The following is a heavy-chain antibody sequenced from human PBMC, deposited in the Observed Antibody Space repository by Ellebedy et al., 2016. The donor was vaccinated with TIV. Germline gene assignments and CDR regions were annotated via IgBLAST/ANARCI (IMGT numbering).Heavy chain of an antibody. D-gene: IGHD4-17*01. V-gene: IGHV3-7*01. CDR1: GFSFSSYW. Sequence: GESLKIPCAATGFSFSSYWMSWVRQAPGKGLEWVANMNQGGSQNYYVDSVKGRFTISRDNAKHSLFLQMNSLSAEDTAVYYWATDGSYGDYLFPAHAFEIWGQGTKVTVSS. J-gene: IGHJ3*02. CDR3: ATDGSYGDYLFPAHAFEI. CDR2: MNQGGSQN.